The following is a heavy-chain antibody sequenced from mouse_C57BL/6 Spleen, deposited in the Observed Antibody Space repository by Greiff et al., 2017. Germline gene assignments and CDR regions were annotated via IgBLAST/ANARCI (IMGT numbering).Heavy chain of an antibody. CDR3: ARKPIYYDYDN. J-gene: IGHJ2*01. CDR2: INPNYGTT. D-gene: IGHD2-4*01. CDR1: GYSFTDYN. V-gene: IGHV1-39*01. Sequence: VQLQQSGPELVKPGASVKISCKASGYSFTDYNMNWVKQSNGKSLEWIGVINPNYGTTSYNEKFKGKATLTADKSSSTAYMELRSLTSEDSAVYFCARKPIYYDYDNWGQGTTLTVSS.